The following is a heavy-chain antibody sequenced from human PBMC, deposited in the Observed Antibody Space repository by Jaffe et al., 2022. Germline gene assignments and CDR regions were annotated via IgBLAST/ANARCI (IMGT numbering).Heavy chain of an antibody. V-gene: IGHV4-30-2*01. CDR2: IYHSGST. CDR3: ARVGYDILTGWDYYYYYMDV. J-gene: IGHJ6*03. Sequence: QLQLQESGSGLVKPSQTLSLTCAVSGGSISSGGYSWSWIRQPPGKGLEWIGYIYHSGSTYYNPSLKSRVTISVDRSKNQFSLKLSSVTAADTAVYYCARVGYDILTGWDYYYYYMDVWGKGTTVTVSS. D-gene: IGHD3-9*01. CDR1: GGSISSGGYS.